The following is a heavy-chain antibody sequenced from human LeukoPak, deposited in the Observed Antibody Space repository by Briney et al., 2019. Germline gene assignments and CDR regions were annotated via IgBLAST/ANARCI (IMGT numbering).Heavy chain of an antibody. D-gene: IGHD1-26*01. CDR3: ARDKVVGATHFDY. CDR2: IAGGGDTI. J-gene: IGHJ4*02. CDR1: GFTFETYE. V-gene: IGHV3-48*03. Sequence: PGGSLRLSCAASGFTFETYEMNWVRQAPGRGLEWISYIAGGGDTIYYADSVKGRFTISRDNAKNSLYLQMNSLRAEDTAVYYCARDKVVGATHFDYWGQGTLVTVSS.